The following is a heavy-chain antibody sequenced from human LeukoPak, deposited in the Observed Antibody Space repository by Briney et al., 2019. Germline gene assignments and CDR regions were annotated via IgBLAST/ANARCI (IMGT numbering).Heavy chain of an antibody. CDR2: INHSGST. Sequence: PSETLSLTCAVYGGSFSGYYWSWIRQPPGKGLEWIGEINHSGSTNYNPSLKSRVTISVDTSKNQFSLKLSSVTAADTAVYYCARGLGNVVVVAATPRWFDPWGQGTLVTVSS. CDR1: GGSFSGYY. D-gene: IGHD2-15*01. CDR3: ARGLGNVVVVAATPRWFDP. V-gene: IGHV4-34*01. J-gene: IGHJ5*02.